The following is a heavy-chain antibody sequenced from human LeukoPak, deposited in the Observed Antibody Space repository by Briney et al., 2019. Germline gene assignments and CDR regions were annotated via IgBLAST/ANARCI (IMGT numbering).Heavy chain of an antibody. V-gene: IGHV3-23*01. Sequence: GGSLRLSCAASGFTFSSYAMSWVRQAPGKGLEWVSAISGSGGSTDYADSVKGRFTISTDNSKNMLYLQMDSLRAEDTAVYYCAKKGIAVAGTPNFDYWGQGTLVTVSS. D-gene: IGHD6-19*01. CDR3: AKKGIAVAGTPNFDY. CDR1: GFTFSSYA. CDR2: ISGSGGST. J-gene: IGHJ4*02.